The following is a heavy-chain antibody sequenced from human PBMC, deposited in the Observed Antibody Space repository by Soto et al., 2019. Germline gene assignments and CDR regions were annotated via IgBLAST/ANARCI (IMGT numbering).Heavy chain of an antibody. J-gene: IGHJ5*02. V-gene: IGHV4-59*12. CDR1: EGSISTYY. Sequence: SETLSLTCSISEGSISTYYWTWIRQPPGKGLEWIAYISYTGDTNYNPSLKSRVTISVDTSRNQFSLTLTSVTAADTAVYFCARIVVGATVDLWGQGSLVTVSS. CDR2: ISYTGDT. D-gene: IGHD1-26*01. CDR3: ARIVVGATVDL.